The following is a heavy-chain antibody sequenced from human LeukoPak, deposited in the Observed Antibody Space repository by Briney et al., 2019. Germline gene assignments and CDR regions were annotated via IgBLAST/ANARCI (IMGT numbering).Heavy chain of an antibody. J-gene: IGHJ4*02. CDR1: GYTFTTYY. D-gene: IGHD6-25*01. V-gene: IGHV1-46*01. CDR2: INPSGGSA. Sequence: ASVKVSCKASGYTFTTYYVNWIRQAPGQGLEWMGIINPSGGSATYAQKFQGRVTMTRDTSTSTLYMDLSGLKSEDTAVYFCARGSPQRPYTSGVWRQGTLVTVSS. CDR3: ARGSPQRPYTSGV.